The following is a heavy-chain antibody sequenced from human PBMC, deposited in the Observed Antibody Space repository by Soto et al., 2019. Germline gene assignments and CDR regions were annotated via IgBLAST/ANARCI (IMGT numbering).Heavy chain of an antibody. J-gene: IGHJ6*02. D-gene: IGHD1-7*01. CDR3: ARVMITGTTEGYYYYGMDV. Sequence: PGGSLRLSCAASGFTFSSYGMHWVRQAPGKGLEWVAVTWYDGSNKYYADSVKGRFTISRDNSKNTLYLQMNSRRAEDTDVYYCARVMITGTTEGYYYYGMDVWGQGTTVTVSS. CDR2: TWYDGSNK. V-gene: IGHV3-33*01. CDR1: GFTFSSYG.